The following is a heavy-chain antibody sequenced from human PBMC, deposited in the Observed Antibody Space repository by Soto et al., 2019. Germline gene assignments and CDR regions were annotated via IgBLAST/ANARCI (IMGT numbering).Heavy chain of an antibody. Sequence: QVQLVQSGAEVKKPGASVKVSCKASGYTFTSYGISWVRQAPGQGLEWMGWISAYNGNTNYVQKLQGRVTMTTDTSTSTAYMELRSLRSDDTAVYYCARERVYDFWSGYYRTFDYWGQGTLVTVSS. CDR2: ISAYNGNT. J-gene: IGHJ4*02. CDR3: ARERVYDFWSGYYRTFDY. V-gene: IGHV1-18*01. D-gene: IGHD3-3*01. CDR1: GYTFTSYG.